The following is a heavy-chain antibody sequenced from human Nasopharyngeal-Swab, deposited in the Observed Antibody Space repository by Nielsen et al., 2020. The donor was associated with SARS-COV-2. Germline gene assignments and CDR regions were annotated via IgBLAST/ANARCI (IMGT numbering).Heavy chain of an antibody. D-gene: IGHD1-26*01. CDR1: GGSISSYY. V-gene: IGHV4-59*01. CDR2: IYYSGST. J-gene: IGHJ3*02. CDR3: ARTVGATPRGAFDI. Sequence: SETLSLTCTVSGGSISSYYWSWIRQPPGKGLEWIGYIYYSGSTNYNPSLKSRATISVDTSKNQFSLKLSSVTAADTAVYYCARTVGATPRGAFDIWGQGTMVTVSS.